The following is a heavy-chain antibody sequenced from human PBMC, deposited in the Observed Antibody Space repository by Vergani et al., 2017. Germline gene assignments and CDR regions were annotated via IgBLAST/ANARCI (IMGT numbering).Heavy chain of an antibody. Sequence: QVQLQESGPGLVKPSETLSLTCTVSGGSISSYYWSWIRQPPGKGLEWIGYIYYSGSTNYNPSLKSRVTISVDTSKNQFSLKLSSVTAADTAVYYCASGGIVRAPHWFDPWGQGTLVTVSS. J-gene: IGHJ5*02. CDR2: IYYSGST. V-gene: IGHV4-59*12. CDR1: GGSISSYY. D-gene: IGHD1-26*01. CDR3: ASGGIVRAPHWFDP.